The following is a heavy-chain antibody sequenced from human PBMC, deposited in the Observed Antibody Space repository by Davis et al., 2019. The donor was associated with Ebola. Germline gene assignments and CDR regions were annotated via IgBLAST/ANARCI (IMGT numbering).Heavy chain of an antibody. CDR1: GGTFSRYA. J-gene: IGHJ4*02. CDR2: IIPIFGTA. Sequence: ASADTVPCMPSGGTFSRYAPSCVRHPPEYGLHWMGGIIPIFGTANYAQKFQGIVTITADKSTSTAYMELSSLRSEDTSVYYCARGDYYPPLDYWGQGTLVTVSS. CDR3: ARGDYYPPLDY. V-gene: IGHV1-69*06. D-gene: IGHD3-22*01.